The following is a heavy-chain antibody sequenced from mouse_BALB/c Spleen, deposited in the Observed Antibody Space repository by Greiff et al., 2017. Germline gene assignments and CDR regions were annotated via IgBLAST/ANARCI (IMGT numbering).Heavy chain of an antibody. V-gene: IGHV3-8*02. Sequence: EVKLMESGPSLVKPSQTLSLTCSVTGDSITSGYWNWIRKFPGNKLEYMGYISYSGSTYYNPSLKSRISITRDTSKNQYYLQLNSVTTEDTATYYCARWSGGDGYGWYFDVWGAGTTVTVSA. D-gene: IGHD1-2*01. CDR1: GDSITSGY. J-gene: IGHJ1*01. CDR3: ARWSGGDGYGWYFDV. CDR2: ISYSGST.